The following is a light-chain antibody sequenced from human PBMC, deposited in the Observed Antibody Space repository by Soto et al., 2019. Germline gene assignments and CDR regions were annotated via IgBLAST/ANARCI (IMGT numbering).Light chain of an antibody. CDR3: SSYATSSIPVV. V-gene: IGLV2-14*01. J-gene: IGLJ2*01. Sequence: QSALTQPASVSGSPGQSITISCTGTSSDIGSQTSVPWYQQRPGKAPKLIIYDVSNRPSGVSSRFSGSKSGNTASLTISGLQAEDEADYYCSSYATSSIPVVSGGGTKLTVL. CDR2: DVS. CDR1: SSDIGSQTS.